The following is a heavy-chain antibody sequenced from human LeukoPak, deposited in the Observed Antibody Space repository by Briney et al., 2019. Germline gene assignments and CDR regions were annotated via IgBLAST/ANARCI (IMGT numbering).Heavy chain of an antibody. J-gene: IGHJ4*02. CDR1: GGSISSGDYY. V-gene: IGHV4-30-4*08. Sequence: SETLSLTCTVSGGSISSGDYYWSWIRQPPGKGLEWIGYIYYSGSTYYNPSLKSRVTISVDTSKNQFSLKLSSVTAADTAVYYCARAPSSWYGPAHFDYWGQGTLVTVSS. D-gene: IGHD6-13*01. CDR2: IYYSGST. CDR3: ARAPSSWYGPAHFDY.